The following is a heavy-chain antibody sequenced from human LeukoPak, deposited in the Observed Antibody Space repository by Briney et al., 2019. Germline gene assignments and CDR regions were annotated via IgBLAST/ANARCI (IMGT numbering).Heavy chain of an antibody. J-gene: IGHJ4*02. CDR3: ARGSSSYDY. V-gene: IGHV4-34*01. Sequence: SETLSLTCAVYGGSFSGYYWSWIRQHPGKGLEWIGEINHSGSTNHNPSLKSRVTISVDTSKNQFSLKLSSVTAADTAVYCCARGSSSYDYWGQGTLVTVSS. CDR1: GGSFSGYY. CDR2: INHSGST.